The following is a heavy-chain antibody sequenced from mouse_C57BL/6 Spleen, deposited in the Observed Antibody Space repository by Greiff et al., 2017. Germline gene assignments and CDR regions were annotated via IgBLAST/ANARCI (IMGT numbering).Heavy chain of an antibody. CDR3: ARQGGGNYLYAMDY. Sequence: VQLQQSGPGLVAPSQCLSITCTVSGFSLTSYGVHWVRQPPGKGLEWLVVIWSDGSTTYNSALKSRLSISKDNSKSPVFLKMNSLQTDDTAMYDCARQGGGNYLYAMDYWGQGTSVTVSS. D-gene: IGHD2-1*01. V-gene: IGHV2-6-1*01. CDR2: IWSDGST. CDR1: GFSLTSYG. J-gene: IGHJ4*01.